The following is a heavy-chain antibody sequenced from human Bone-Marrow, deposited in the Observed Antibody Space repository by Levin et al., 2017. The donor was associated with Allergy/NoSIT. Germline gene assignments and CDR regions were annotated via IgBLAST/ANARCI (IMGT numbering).Heavy chain of an antibody. CDR1: GFTFSGST. D-gene: IGHD6-6*01. CDR3: TRLGGAGGSVADRTERLNWFDP. V-gene: IGHV3-73*01. CDR2: ITSKTHNYAT. Sequence: GGSLRLSCAASGFTFSGSTIHWVRQASGKGLEWVGRITSKTHNYATAYAASVQDRFTISRDDSKTTAYLQMTSLKTEDTAVYYCTRLGGAGGSVADRTERLNWFDPWGQGTLVTVSS. J-gene: IGHJ5*02.